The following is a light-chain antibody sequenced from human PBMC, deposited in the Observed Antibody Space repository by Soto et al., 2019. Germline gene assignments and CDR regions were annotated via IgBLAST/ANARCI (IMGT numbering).Light chain of an antibody. CDR2: EVS. CDR1: SSDVGSYNY. V-gene: IGLV2-14*01. CDR3: SSYTSSSSL. Sequence: QSVMTQPASVSGSPGQSITISCPGTSSDVGSYNYVSWYQQHPGKAPNLMIYEVSDRPSGISSRFSGSKSGNTASLTISGLQTEDEADYYCSSYTSSSSLFGTGTKVTVL. J-gene: IGLJ1*01.